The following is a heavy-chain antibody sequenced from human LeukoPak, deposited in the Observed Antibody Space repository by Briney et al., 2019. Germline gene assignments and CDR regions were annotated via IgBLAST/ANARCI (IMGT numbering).Heavy chain of an antibody. D-gene: IGHD6-19*01. CDR3: ARANIAVAGTPFDY. Sequence: NIKQDGSEKYYVDSGKGRFTIYREKAKNSLYLQMNSLRAEDTAVYYCARANIAVAGTPFDYWGQGTLVTVSS. J-gene: IGHJ4*02. V-gene: IGHV3-7*01. CDR2: IKQDGSEK.